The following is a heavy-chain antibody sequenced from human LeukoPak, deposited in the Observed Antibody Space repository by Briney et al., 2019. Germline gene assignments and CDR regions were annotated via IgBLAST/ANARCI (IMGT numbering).Heavy chain of an antibody. CDR3: ARDSGFSGTQRGEY. D-gene: IGHD3/OR15-3a*01. V-gene: IGHV3-23*01. J-gene: IGHJ4*02. CDR1: GFTFSSHG. CDR2: ISGSGDNT. Sequence: GGSLRLSCAASGFTFSSHGMSWVRQAPGKGLEWVSTISGSGDNTYYADSVKGRFTISRDNSKNTLYLQMNSLRAEDTAVYYCARDSGFSGTQRGEYWGQGTLVTVSS.